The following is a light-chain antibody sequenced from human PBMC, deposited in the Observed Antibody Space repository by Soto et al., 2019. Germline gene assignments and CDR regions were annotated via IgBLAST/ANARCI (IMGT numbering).Light chain of an antibody. CDR3: SSYSSGSTLVV. Sequence: QSALTQPASVSGSPGQSITISCTGTSSDLGTYNYVSWYQHHPGTGPKLLIFDVSERPSGISTRFSGSKSGSTASLTISGLQAEDEAVYYCSSYSSGSTLVVFGGGTKVTVL. J-gene: IGLJ2*01. V-gene: IGLV2-14*03. CDR1: SSDLGTYNY. CDR2: DVS.